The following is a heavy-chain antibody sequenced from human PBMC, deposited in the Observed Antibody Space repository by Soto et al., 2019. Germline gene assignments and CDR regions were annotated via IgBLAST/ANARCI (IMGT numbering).Heavy chain of an antibody. V-gene: IGHV4-30-4*01. J-gene: IGHJ4*02. D-gene: IGHD3-22*01. CDR2: IYHSGGP. CDR1: GGSISGGDY. Sequence: SETLSLTCTVSGGSISGGDYWSWIREPPGKGLEWIGYIYHSGGPYYNPSLNSRATMSVDTSQNQFSLKLSSVSAADTAVYYCARTKYYYDTTAYIFDYWGQGALVTVSS. CDR3: ARTKYYYDTTAYIFDY.